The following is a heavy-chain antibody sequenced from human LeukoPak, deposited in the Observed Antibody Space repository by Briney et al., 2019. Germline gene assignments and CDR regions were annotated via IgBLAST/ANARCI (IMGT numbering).Heavy chain of an antibody. D-gene: IGHD6-13*01. J-gene: IGHJ4*02. Sequence: PGGSLRLSCAASGFTFSSYAMHWVRQAPGKGLEWVAVISYDGSNKYYADSVKGRFTISRDNSKNTLYLQMNSLRAEDTAVYYCAKGLPHSVRWYYFDYWGQGTLVTVSS. V-gene: IGHV3-30-3*01. CDR3: AKGLPHSVRWYYFDY. CDR2: ISYDGSNK. CDR1: GFTFSSYA.